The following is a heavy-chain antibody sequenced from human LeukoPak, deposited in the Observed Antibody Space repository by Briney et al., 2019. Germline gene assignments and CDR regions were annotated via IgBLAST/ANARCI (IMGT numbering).Heavy chain of an antibody. D-gene: IGHD2-21*02. CDR2: ISSSSRCI. J-gene: IGHJ3*02. Sequence: TGGSLRLSCAASEFTFSSYSMNWVRQAPGKGLEWVSSISSSSRCIYYADSVKGRFTISRDNAKNSLYLQMNSLRAEDTAVFYCARETEEAFDIWGQGTMVTVSS. CDR3: ARETEEAFDI. V-gene: IGHV3-21*06. CDR1: EFTFSSYS.